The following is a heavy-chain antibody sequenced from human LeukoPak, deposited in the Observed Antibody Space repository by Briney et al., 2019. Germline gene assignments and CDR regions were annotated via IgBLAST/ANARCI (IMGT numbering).Heavy chain of an antibody. D-gene: IGHD3-10*01. CDR2: VKQDGSEK. CDR3: ATDYYGYFDH. J-gene: IGHJ4*02. CDR1: GFTFSNDW. V-gene: IGHV3-7*03. Sequence: GGSLRISCAASGFTFSNDWMNWVRQAPGKGLEWVANVKQDGSEKYYVGSVKGRFTISRDNAKNSLYLEMNSLRAEDTAVYYCATDYYGYFDHWGQGALVTVSS.